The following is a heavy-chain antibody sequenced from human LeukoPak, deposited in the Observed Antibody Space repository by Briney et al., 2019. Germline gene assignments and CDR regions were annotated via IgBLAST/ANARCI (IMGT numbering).Heavy chain of an antibody. V-gene: IGHV3-7*05. Sequence: GGSLRLSCAASGFTFSNYWMSWVRQAPGKGLEWVAHINQDGSEKYYVDSVKGRFTISRDNAKNSLYLQMNSMRAEDTAVYYCARDGGGDIVVAFAFYIWGQGTMVTVSS. CDR3: ARDGGGDIVVAFAFYI. D-gene: IGHD2-15*01. J-gene: IGHJ3*02. CDR2: INQDGSEK. CDR1: GFTFSNYW.